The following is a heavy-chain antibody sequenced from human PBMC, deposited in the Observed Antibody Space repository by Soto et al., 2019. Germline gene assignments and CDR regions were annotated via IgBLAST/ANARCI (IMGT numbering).Heavy chain of an antibody. CDR1: GLTFSPQG. D-gene: IGHD3-22*01. Sequence: QMLLVESGGGVVQPGMSLRLSCAASGLTFSPQGMHWVRQAPCKGLEWVAVIRHDAISKHYAESVKGRFTISRDNSKNPLFLQMDSLGAEDTATYYCARNPSGVDLASMKDWGRVTLVTVAA. CDR2: IRHDAISK. J-gene: IGHJ4*01. V-gene: IGHV3-33*01. CDR3: ARNPSGVDLASMKD.